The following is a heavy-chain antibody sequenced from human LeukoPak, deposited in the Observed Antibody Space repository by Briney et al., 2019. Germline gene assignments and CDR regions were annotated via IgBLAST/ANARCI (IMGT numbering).Heavy chain of an antibody. V-gene: IGHV1-18*01. J-gene: IGHJ4*02. Sequence: ASVKVSCKASGYTFTNYGISWVRQAPGQGLEGMGWISAYTGNTNYAQKFQGRVTMTTDTSTSTAFMELRSLRSDDTAVYYCARSGVGYFYDNTGYYPLDYWGQGTLVTVSS. CDR3: ARSGVGYFYDNTGYYPLDY. CDR1: GYTFTNYG. D-gene: IGHD3-22*01. CDR2: ISAYTGNT.